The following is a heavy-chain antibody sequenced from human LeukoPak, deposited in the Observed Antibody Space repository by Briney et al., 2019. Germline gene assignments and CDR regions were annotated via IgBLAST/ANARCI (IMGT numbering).Heavy chain of an antibody. CDR3: ARVLNYDFWSGYRGWLDP. V-gene: IGHV4-59*08. J-gene: IGHJ5*02. D-gene: IGHD3-3*01. CDR1: GGSISSYY. Sequence: SETLSLTCTVSGGSISSYYWSWIRQPPGKGLEWIGYIYYSGSTNYNPSLKSRVTISVDTSKNQFSLKLSSVTAADTAVYYCARVLNYDFWSGYRGWLDPWGQGTLVTVSS. CDR2: IYYSGST.